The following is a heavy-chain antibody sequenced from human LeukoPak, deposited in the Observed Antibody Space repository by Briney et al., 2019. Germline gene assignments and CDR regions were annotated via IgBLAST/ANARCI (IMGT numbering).Heavy chain of an antibody. CDR1: GYSFTSYW. Sequence: GESLQISCKGSGYSFTSYWIGWVRQMPGKGLEWMGIIYPGDSDTRYSPSFQGQVTISADKSISTAYLQWSSLKASDTAMYYCARHVYCSGGSCYFVDYWGQGTLVTVSS. V-gene: IGHV5-51*01. CDR2: IYPGDSDT. CDR3: ARHVYCSGGSCYFVDY. D-gene: IGHD2-15*01. J-gene: IGHJ4*02.